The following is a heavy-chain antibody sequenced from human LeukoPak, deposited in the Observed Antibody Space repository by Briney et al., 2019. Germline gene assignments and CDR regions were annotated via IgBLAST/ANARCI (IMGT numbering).Heavy chain of an antibody. V-gene: IGHV1-18*01. Sequence: GASVKVSCKASGYTFTNYGISWVRQAPGQGLEWMGWISPYNGNTNYAQKLQGRVTMTTDTSTTTAYMELRSLRSDDTAVYYCAREMATIVNQFDYWGQGTLVTVSS. D-gene: IGHD5-24*01. CDR1: GYTFTNYG. CDR2: ISPYNGNT. CDR3: AREMATIVNQFDY. J-gene: IGHJ4*02.